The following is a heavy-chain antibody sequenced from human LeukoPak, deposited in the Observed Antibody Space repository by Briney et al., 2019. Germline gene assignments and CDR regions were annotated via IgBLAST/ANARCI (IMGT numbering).Heavy chain of an antibody. CDR1: GFIFSSYW. Sequence: GGSLRLSCAASGFIFSSYWMHWVRQAPGKGLVWVSRINTDGSSTSYADTVKGRFTISRDNAKNTLYLQMNSLRAEDTAVYYCARAAGRYFDRTPLNYWGQGTLVTVSS. D-gene: IGHD3-9*01. CDR2: INTDGSST. CDR3: ARAAGRYFDRTPLNY. V-gene: IGHV3-74*01. J-gene: IGHJ4*02.